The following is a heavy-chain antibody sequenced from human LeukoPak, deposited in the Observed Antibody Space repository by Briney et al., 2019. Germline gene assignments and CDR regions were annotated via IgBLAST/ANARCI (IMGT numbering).Heavy chain of an antibody. V-gene: IGHV1-18*01. D-gene: IGHD3-22*01. Sequence: ASVKVSCKASGYTFTNYGITWMRQAPGQGLEWMGWINTYNGNTNYAQKLQGRVTITTDTSTSTAYMELRSLRSDDTAVFYCAGDYYYDSSGRRGYFDYWGQGTLVTVSS. J-gene: IGHJ4*02. CDR1: GYTFTNYG. CDR2: INTYNGNT. CDR3: AGDYYYDSSGRRGYFDY.